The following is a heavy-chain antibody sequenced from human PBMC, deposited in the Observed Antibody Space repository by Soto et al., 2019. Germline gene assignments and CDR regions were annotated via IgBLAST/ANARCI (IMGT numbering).Heavy chain of an antibody. D-gene: IGHD3-22*01. V-gene: IGHV3-30-3*01. CDR1: GFTFSTYA. Sequence: PGGSLRLSCAASGFTFSTYAMHWVRQAPGKGLEWVAIISYGGSIKYYADSVKGRFTISRDITKNTLYLQMNSLRVEDTAVYYCARDTAERYYDSSGYTLDCWGQGTLVTVSS. J-gene: IGHJ4*02. CDR2: ISYGGSIK. CDR3: ARDTAERYYDSSGYTLDC.